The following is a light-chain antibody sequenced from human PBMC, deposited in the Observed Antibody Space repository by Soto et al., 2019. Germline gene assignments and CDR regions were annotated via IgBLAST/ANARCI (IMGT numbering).Light chain of an antibody. V-gene: IGLV3-21*02. Sequence: ELTQPPSVSVAPGQTATISCGENNIDSRTVHWYQQKPGQAPLLVVYDNSFRPSGIPNRFSGSNSGNTATLTISRVEAGDEADYYCQVWDNVDDHIYVFGTGTKVTVL. CDR2: DNS. CDR3: QVWDNVDDHIYV. CDR1: NIDSRT. J-gene: IGLJ1*01.